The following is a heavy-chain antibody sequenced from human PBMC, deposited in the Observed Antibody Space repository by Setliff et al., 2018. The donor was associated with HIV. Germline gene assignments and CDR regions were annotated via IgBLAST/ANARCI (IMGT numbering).Heavy chain of an antibody. J-gene: IGHJ6*03. CDR3: ARGVVVVPAARGGGYYYYMDV. D-gene: IGHD2-2*01. Sequence: ASVKVSCKASGYTFTSYGISWVRQAPGQGLEWMGIINPSSGSTSYTRMFRGRVTMTRNTSISTAYMELSSLRSEDTAVYYCARGVVVVPAARGGGYYYYMDVWAKGTTVTVSS. CDR1: GYTFTSYG. CDR2: INPSSGST. V-gene: IGHV1-8*02.